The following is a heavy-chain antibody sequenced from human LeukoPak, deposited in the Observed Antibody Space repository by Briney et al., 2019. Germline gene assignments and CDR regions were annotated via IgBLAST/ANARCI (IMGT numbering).Heavy chain of an antibody. J-gene: IGHJ6*02. CDR1: GFTFRNYA. CDR3: AKASGSSGHSFGYGMDV. Sequence: GASLRLSCVASGFTFRNYAMSWVRQAPGKGLEWVSGLNIGGGGTDYADSVKGRVTISSDNSRNTVYLEMNSLRDEDTAVYYCAKASGSSGHSFGYGMDVWGQGTRSPSP. V-gene: IGHV3-23*01. D-gene: IGHD6-19*01. CDR2: LNIGGGGT.